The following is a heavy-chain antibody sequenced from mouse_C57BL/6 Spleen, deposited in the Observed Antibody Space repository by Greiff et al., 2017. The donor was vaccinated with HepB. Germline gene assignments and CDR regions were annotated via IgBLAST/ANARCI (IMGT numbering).Heavy chain of an antibody. V-gene: IGHV2-2*01. Sequence: VQLKESGPGLVQPSQSLSITCTVSGFSLTSYGVHWVRQSPGKGLEWLGVIWSGGSTDYNAAFISRLSISKDNSKSQVFFKMNSLQADDTAIYYCARGATVVADYFDYWGQGTTLTVSS. J-gene: IGHJ2*01. CDR1: GFSLTSYG. CDR2: IWSGGST. D-gene: IGHD1-1*01. CDR3: ARGATVVADYFDY.